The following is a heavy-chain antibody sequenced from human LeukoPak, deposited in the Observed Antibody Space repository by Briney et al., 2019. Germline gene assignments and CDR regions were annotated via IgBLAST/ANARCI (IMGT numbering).Heavy chain of an antibody. CDR3: ARDQGRPYYALFQD. J-gene: IGHJ1*01. V-gene: IGHV3-23*01. D-gene: IGHD3-16*01. CDR1: GFSFSNYA. CDR2: ISGSGGST. Sequence: GGSLRLSCAGSGFSFSNYAMSWVRQAPGKGLEWVSAISGSGGSTGYADSVKGRFTISRDNSKNTLYLQMNSLRDEDTAVYYCARDQGRPYYALFQDWGQGTLVTVSS.